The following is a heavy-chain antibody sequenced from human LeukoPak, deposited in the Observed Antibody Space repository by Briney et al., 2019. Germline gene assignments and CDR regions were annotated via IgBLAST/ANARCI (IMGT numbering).Heavy chain of an antibody. CDR3: AKDPNYYDSGGNDY. V-gene: IGHV3-23*01. CDR2: ISGSGGST. D-gene: IGHD3-22*01. CDR1: GFTFSSYA. J-gene: IGHJ4*02. Sequence: PGGSLRLSCAASGFTFSSYAMSWVRQAPGKGLEWVSAISGSGGSTYYADSVKGRFTISRDNSKHTLYLQMNSLTAEDTAVYDCAKDPNYYDSGGNDYWGQGTLVTVSS.